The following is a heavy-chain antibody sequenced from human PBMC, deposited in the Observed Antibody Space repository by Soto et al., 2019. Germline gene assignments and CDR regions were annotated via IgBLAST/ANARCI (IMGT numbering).Heavy chain of an antibody. CDR3: ARRGSRVLVPAAFDVWDRRRGGVGFDY. CDR2: IYYSGST. D-gene: IGHD2-2*01. V-gene: IGHV4-39*01. CDR1: GGSISSSSYY. Sequence: QLQLQESGPGLVKPSETLSLTCTVSGGSISSSSYYWGWIRQPPGKGLEWIGSIYYSGSTYYNPSLKSRVTISVDTSKNQFSLKLSSVTAADTAVYYCARRGSRVLVPAAFDVWDRRRGGVGFDYWGQGTLVTVSS. J-gene: IGHJ4*02.